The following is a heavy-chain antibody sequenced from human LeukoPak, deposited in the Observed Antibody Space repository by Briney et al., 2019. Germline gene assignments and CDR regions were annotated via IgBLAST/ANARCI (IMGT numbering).Heavy chain of an antibody. Sequence: GGSLRLSCTASGFIFSGSWMAWIRQAPGKGLEWVAIIKKDGSEKYYVDSMKGRFTISRDNAKNSLFLQMNSLRAEDTAVYYCAKSAYYDASGYYREYYFDYWGQGTLVTVSS. CDR3: AKSAYYDASGYYREYYFDY. CDR2: IKKDGSEK. D-gene: IGHD3-22*01. CDR1: GFIFSGSW. J-gene: IGHJ4*02. V-gene: IGHV3-7*03.